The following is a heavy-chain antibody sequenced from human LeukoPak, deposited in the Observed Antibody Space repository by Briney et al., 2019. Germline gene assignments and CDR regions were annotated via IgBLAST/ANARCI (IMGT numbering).Heavy chain of an antibody. J-gene: IGHJ6*03. CDR2: IRYDGSNK. CDR3: AKDRGSSWYVDYYYMDV. Sequence: PGGSLRLSCAASGFTSSSYGMHWVRQAPGKGLEWVAFIRYDGSNKYYADSVKGRFTISRDNSKNTLYLQMNSLRAEDTAVYYCAKDRGSSWYVDYYYMDVWGKGTTVTVSS. D-gene: IGHD6-13*01. CDR1: GFTSSSYG. V-gene: IGHV3-30*02.